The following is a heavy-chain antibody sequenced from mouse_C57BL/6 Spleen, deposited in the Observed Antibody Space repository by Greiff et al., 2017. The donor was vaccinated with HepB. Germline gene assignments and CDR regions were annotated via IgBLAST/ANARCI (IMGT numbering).Heavy chain of an antibody. CDR1: GYAFTNYL. CDR2: INPGSGGT. D-gene: IGHD2-1*01. J-gene: IGHJ2*01. Sequence: VQLQESGAELVRPGTSVKVSCKASGYAFTNYLIEWVKQRPGQGLEWIGVINPGSGGTNYNEKFKGKATLTADKSSSTAYMQLSSLTSEDSAVYFCARYLLSPFDYWGQGTTLTVSS. V-gene: IGHV1-54*01. CDR3: ARYLLSPFDY.